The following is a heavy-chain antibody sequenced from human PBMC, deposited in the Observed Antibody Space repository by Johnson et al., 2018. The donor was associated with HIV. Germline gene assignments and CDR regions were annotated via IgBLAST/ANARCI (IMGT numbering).Heavy chain of an antibody. CDR2: IKGDGDEK. CDR1: GFTLSSYW. J-gene: IGHJ3*02. D-gene: IGHD6-19*01. Sequence: VQLVESGGGLVQPGGSLRLSCAASGFTLSSYWMSWVRQAPGKGLEWVANIKGDGDEKYYADSVKGRFTISRDNAKNSLYLQMNSLRAEETAVYYCAREAVSESAAVAVSDVFDIWGQGTMVTVSS. V-gene: IGHV3-7*01. CDR3: AREAVSESAAVAVSDVFDI.